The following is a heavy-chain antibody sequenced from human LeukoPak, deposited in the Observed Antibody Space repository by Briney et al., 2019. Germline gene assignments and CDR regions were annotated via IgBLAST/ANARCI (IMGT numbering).Heavy chain of an antibody. CDR2: ISSSGSTI. D-gene: IGHD7-27*01. CDR3: ARVGGATNWGRGNWFDP. J-gene: IGHJ5*02. V-gene: IGHV3-48*03. Sequence: GGSLRLSCAASGFTFSSYEMNWVRQAPGKGLEWVSYISSSGSTIYYADSVKGRFTISRDNAKNSLYLQMNSLRAEDTAVYYCARVGGATNWGRGNWFDPWGQGTLVTVSS. CDR1: GFTFSSYE.